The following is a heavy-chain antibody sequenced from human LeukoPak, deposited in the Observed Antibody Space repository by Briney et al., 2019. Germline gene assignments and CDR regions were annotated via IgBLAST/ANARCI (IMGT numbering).Heavy chain of an antibody. CDR3: AREAWGCGGDCYTQALFDY. Sequence: ASVKVSCKASGYTFTSYGISWVRQAPGQGLEWMGWISVYNGDTNYAQSLQGRVTMTADTSTSTAYMELRGLRSDDTAVYYRAREAWGCGGDCYTQALFDYWGQGILVTVSS. CDR1: GYTFTSYG. J-gene: IGHJ4*02. V-gene: IGHV1-18*01. CDR2: ISVYNGDT. D-gene: IGHD2-21*02.